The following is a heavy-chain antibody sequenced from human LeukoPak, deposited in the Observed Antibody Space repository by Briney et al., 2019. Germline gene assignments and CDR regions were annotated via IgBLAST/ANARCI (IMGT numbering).Heavy chain of an antibody. Sequence: GGSLRLSCAASGFTFSSYAMSWVRQAPGTGLEWVSAISGSGGSTYYADSVKGRFTISRDNSKNTPYLQMNSLRAEDTAVYYCAKDRATVPRGNWFYPWGQGTLVTVSS. CDR1: GFTFSSYA. J-gene: IGHJ5*02. CDR3: AKDRATVPRGNWFYP. D-gene: IGHD4-17*01. CDR2: ISGSGGST. V-gene: IGHV3-23*01.